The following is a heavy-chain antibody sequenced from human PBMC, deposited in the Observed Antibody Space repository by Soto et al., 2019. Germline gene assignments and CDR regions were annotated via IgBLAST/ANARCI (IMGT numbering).Heavy chain of an antibody. D-gene: IGHD3-10*01. CDR3: ARDKNLFYYVSGTGLSPYYYYGMDV. Sequence: SETLSLTCTVSGGSISSGDYYWSWIRQPPGKGLEWIGYIYYSGSTYYNPSLKSRVTISVDTSKNQFSLKLSSVTAADTAVYYCARDKNLFYYVSGTGLSPYYYYGMDVWGQGTTVTVSS. CDR1: GGSISSGDYY. J-gene: IGHJ6*02. CDR2: IYYSGST. V-gene: IGHV4-30-4*01.